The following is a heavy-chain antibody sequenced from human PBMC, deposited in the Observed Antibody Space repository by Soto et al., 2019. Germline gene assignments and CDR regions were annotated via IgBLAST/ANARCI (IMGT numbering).Heavy chain of an antibody. D-gene: IGHD4-17*01. V-gene: IGHV1-69*13. Sequence: SVKVSCKASGGTFSSYAISWVRQAPGQGLEWMRGIIPIFGTANYAQKFQGRVTITADESTSTAYMELSSLRSEDTAVYYCASSPVTKYYFDCWGQGTLVTVSS. J-gene: IGHJ4*02. CDR3: ASSPVTKYYFDC. CDR2: IIPIFGTA. CDR1: GGTFSSYA.